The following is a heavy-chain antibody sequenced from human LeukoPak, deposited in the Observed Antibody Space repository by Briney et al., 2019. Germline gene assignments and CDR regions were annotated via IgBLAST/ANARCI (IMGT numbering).Heavy chain of an antibody. CDR1: GFTVSKKY. D-gene: IGHD6-13*01. CDR3: ATEAGVD. J-gene: IGHJ4*02. V-gene: IGHV3-66*01. Sequence: GGSLRLSCAASGFTVSKKYMTWVRQAPGKGLEWVSSIYSGGGTYYADSVKGRFTISRDNSKNTLNLQMNSLRTGDTAVYYCATEAGVDWGQGTLVTVSS. CDR2: IYSGGGT.